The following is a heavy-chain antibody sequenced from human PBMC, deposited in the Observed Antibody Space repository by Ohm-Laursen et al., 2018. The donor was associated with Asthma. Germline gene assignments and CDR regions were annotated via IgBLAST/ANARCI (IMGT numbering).Heavy chain of an antibody. V-gene: IGHV3-23*01. CDR3: ARRGGSYTPLYYGMDV. J-gene: IGHJ6*02. Sequence: SLRLSCTASGFTFNKHHMTWVRQAPGKGLEWVSAIDGSGGSTYYADSVKGRFTISRDNSKNTLYLQMNSLRAEDTAVYYCARRGGSYTPLYYGMDVWGQGTTVTVSS. CDR2: IDGSGGST. CDR1: GFTFNKHH. D-gene: IGHD1-26*01.